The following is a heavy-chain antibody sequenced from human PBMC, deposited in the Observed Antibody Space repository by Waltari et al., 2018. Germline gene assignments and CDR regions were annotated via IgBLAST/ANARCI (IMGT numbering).Heavy chain of an antibody. CDR2: ISGRGGRT. CDR3: MKGGWGSVVDF. D-gene: IGHD6-19*01. Sequence: EVQLLESGGGLLQPGGSLRLSCTASGFTFNSYAMTWVRQAPGKGLEGVSTISGRGGRTYNADSVNGRFTISRDNSQNTLYLLMDSLRADDTAVYYCMKGGWGSVVDFWGQGTLVTVSS. CDR1: GFTFNSYA. V-gene: IGHV3-23*01. J-gene: IGHJ4*02.